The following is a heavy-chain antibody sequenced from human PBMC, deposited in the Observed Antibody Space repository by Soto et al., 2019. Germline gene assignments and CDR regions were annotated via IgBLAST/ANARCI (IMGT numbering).Heavy chain of an antibody. CDR2: ISGSGGST. Sequence: PGGSLRLSCAASGFTFSSYAMSWVRQAPGKGLEWVSAISGSGGSTYYADSVKGRFTISRDNSKNTLYLQMNSLRAEDTAVYYCAKSLYATDYDYIWGSYRPNPVDFDYWGQGTLVTVSS. J-gene: IGHJ4*02. CDR1: GFTFSSYA. V-gene: IGHV3-23*01. CDR3: AKSLYATDYDYIWGSYRPNPVDFDY. D-gene: IGHD3-16*02.